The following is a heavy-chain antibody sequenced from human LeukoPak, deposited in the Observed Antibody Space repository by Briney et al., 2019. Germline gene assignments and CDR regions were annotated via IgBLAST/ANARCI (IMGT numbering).Heavy chain of an antibody. CDR1: GFTFSTSW. CDR2: GSGSGGYT. D-gene: IGHD2-2*01. V-gene: IGHV3-23*01. CDR3: AKARDIVVVPAAMCALDV. J-gene: IGHJ6*02. Sequence: GGSLRLSCAASGFTFSTSWMHWVRQAPGKGLEWVSAGSGSGGYTYYVDSVRGRLTISRDNSKNALYLQLNSLTAEDTAVYYCAKARDIVVVPAAMCALDVWGQGTTVTVSS.